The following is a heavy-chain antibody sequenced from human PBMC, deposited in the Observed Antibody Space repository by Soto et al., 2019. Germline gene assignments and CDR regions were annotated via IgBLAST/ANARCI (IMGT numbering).Heavy chain of an antibody. CDR1: GGSFNSNY. CDR3: ASARWDY. J-gene: IGHJ4*02. Sequence: QVQLLQWGAGLVKPSETLSLTCAVSGGSFNSNYWTWVRQPPGKGLEWIGEVYHTGATNYNPSLKSRVTISADTSKNQFSLNLNSVTATDTAIYFCASARWDYWGLGTLVTVSS. CDR2: VYHTGAT. V-gene: IGHV4-34*01.